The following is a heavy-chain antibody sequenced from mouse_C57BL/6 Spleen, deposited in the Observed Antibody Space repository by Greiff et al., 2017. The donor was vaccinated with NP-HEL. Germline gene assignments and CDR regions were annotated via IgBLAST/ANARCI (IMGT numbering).Heavy chain of an antibody. V-gene: IGHV1-26*01. J-gene: IGHJ3*01. CDR3: SIPPYYYGRPFAY. CDR1: GYTFTDYY. D-gene: IGHD1-1*01. Sequence: EVQLQQSGPELVKPGASVKISCKASGYTFTDYYMNWVKQSHGKSLEWIGDINPNNGGTGDNQKFKGKATLTVAKSSSTAYMELRSLTSVDSAVYYCSIPPYYYGRPFAYWGQGTLVTVSA. CDR2: INPNNGGT.